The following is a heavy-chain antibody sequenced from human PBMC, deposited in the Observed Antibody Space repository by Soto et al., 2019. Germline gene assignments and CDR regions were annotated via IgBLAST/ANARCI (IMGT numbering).Heavy chain of an antibody. CDR1: GGSISSSSYY. V-gene: IGHV4-39*01. D-gene: IGHD6-13*01. CDR3: ARHPIAPAKLFDP. J-gene: IGHJ5*02. CDR2: IYYSGST. Sequence: SETLSLTCTVSGGSISSSSYYWGWIRQPPGKGLEWIGSIYYSGSTYYNPSLKSRVTISVDTSKNQFSLKLSSVTAADTAVYYCARHPIAPAKLFDPWGQGTLVTVSS.